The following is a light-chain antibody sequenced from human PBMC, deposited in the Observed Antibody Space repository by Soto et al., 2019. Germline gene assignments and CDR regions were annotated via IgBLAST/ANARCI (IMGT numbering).Light chain of an antibody. CDR2: AAS. J-gene: IGKJ4*01. CDR1: DNIGSN. V-gene: IGKV1-39*01. Sequence: DNQLTQSPASLSASVGDRVTITCRASDNIGSNLNWYQHQTGTAPKLLIYAASSLQGGVPSRFSGSGYGTQFTLTISGLQTEDFATYYCQQSYKILTFGGGTWVDI. CDR3: QQSYKILT.